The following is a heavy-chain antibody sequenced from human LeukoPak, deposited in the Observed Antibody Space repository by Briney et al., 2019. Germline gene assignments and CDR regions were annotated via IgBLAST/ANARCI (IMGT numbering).Heavy chain of an antibody. CDR2: IYYSGST. D-gene: IGHD2-8*01. CDR1: GGSISSYY. CDR3: ARVGDRYCTNGVCSKVFDY. J-gene: IGHJ4*02. Sequence: SETLSLTCTVSGGSISSYYWSWIRQPPGKGLECIGYIYYSGSTNYNPSLKSRVIISVDTSKNQFSLKLSSVTAAGTAVYYCARVGDRYCTNGVCSKVFDYWGQGTLVTVSS. V-gene: IGHV4-59*01.